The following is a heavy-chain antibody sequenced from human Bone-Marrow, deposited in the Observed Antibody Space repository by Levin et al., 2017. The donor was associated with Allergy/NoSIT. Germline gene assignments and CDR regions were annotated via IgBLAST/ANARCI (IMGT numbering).Heavy chain of an antibody. Sequence: GGSPRLSCAASGFIFTRNWMTWVRQAPGKGLEWVASVAEYGSEIYYVDSVKGRFTISRDNAKNSLYLQMNSLRVEDTAVYYCARERVPVAMEAYFYYMDVWGKGTTVTVSS. CDR1: GFIFTRNW. V-gene: IGHV3-7*03. CDR3: ARERVPVAMEAYFYYMDV. J-gene: IGHJ6*03. D-gene: IGHD2-2*01. CDR2: VAEYGSEI.